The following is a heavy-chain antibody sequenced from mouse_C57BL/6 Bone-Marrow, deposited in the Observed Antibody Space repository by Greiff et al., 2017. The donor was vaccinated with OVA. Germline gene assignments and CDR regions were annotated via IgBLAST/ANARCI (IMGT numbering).Heavy chain of an antibody. J-gene: IGHJ2*01. CDR2: IYPGDGDT. V-gene: IGHV1-82*01. CDR1: GYAFSSSW. Sequence: LMKPGASVKISCKASGYAFSSSWMNWVKQRPGKGLEWIGRIYPGDGDTNYNGKFKGKATLTADKSSSTAYMQLSSLTSEDSAVYFCARHEDGYYASYFDYWGQGTTLTVSS. CDR3: ARHEDGYYASYFDY. D-gene: IGHD2-3*01.